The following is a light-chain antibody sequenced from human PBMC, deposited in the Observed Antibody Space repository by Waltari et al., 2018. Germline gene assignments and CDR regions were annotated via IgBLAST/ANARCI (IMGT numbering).Light chain of an antibody. V-gene: IGKV4-1*01. CDR1: PSVFYRARNKNY. Sequence: DIVMTHSPDSLAVFLASRATINRQSSPSVFYRARNKNYLCWYQQKTGQPPKLLIYETSTRESGVPDRFSGSGSGTDFTLPISSLQAEDVAVYFCHQYYTYPLTFGGGTKVEIK. CDR3: HQYYTYPLT. CDR2: ETS. J-gene: IGKJ4*01.